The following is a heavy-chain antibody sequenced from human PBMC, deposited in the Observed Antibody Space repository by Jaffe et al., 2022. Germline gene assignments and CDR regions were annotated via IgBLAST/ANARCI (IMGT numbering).Heavy chain of an antibody. CDR1: GYSISSGYY. D-gene: IGHD3-16*02. J-gene: IGHJ2*01. CDR3: ARLSWYFDL. Sequence: QVQLQESGPGLVKPSETLSLTCAVSGYSISSGYYWGWIRQPPGKGLEWIGSIYHSGSTYYNPSLKSRVTISVDTSKNQFSLKLSSVTAADTAVYYCARLSWYFDLWGRGTLVTVSS. V-gene: IGHV4-38-2*01. CDR2: IYHSGST.